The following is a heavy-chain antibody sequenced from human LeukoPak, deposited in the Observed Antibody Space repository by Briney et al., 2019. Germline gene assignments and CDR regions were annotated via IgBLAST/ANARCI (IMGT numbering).Heavy chain of an antibody. CDR3: AKARRDYYDSSGYLDY. J-gene: IGHJ4*02. Sequence: PGGSLGLSCAASGFTFSSYAMSWVRQAPGKGLEWVSAISGSGGSTYYADSVKGRFTISRDNSKNTLYLQMNSLRAEDTAVYYCAKARRDYYDSSGYLDYWGQGTLVTVSS. CDR1: GFTFSSYA. D-gene: IGHD3-22*01. V-gene: IGHV3-23*01. CDR2: ISGSGGST.